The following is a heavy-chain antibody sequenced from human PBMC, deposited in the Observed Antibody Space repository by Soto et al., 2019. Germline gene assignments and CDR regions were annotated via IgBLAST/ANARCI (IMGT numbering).Heavy chain of an antibody. V-gene: IGHV4-34*01. Sequence: SETLSLTCAVYGGSFSGYYWSWIRQPPGKGLEWIGEINHSGSTNYNPSLKSRVTISVDTSKNQFSLKLSSVTAADTAVYYCARVRALISIFGVVITDGMDVWGQGTTVS. J-gene: IGHJ6*02. CDR1: GGSFSGYY. CDR2: INHSGST. D-gene: IGHD3-3*01. CDR3: ARVRALISIFGVVITDGMDV.